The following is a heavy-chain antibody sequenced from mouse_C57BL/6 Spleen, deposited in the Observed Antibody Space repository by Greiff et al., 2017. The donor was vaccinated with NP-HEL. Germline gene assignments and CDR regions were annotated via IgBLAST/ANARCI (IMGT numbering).Heavy chain of an antibody. CDR1: GYTFTDYE. V-gene: IGHV1-15*01. Sequence: QVQLQQSGAELVRPGASVTLSCKASGYTFTDYEMHWVKQTPVHGLEWIGAIDPETGGTAYNQKFKGKAILTADKSSSTTYMELRSLTSEDSDVYYCTRRRFYYGSNYNYAMDYWGQGTSVTVSS. J-gene: IGHJ4*01. CDR2: IDPETGGT. CDR3: TRRRFYYGSNYNYAMDY. D-gene: IGHD1-1*01.